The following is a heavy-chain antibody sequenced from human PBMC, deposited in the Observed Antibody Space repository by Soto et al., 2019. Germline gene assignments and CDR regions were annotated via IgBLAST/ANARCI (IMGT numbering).Heavy chain of an antibody. J-gene: IGHJ6*02. Sequence: QVQLVQSGAEVKKPGASVKVSCKASGYTFTSYAMHWVRQAPGQRLEWMGWINAGNGNTKYSQKLQGRVTITRDTSASTAYMKMTTLISEDTAVSYCAMYSSSWCCFDPRDSWGQGTTVTVSS. V-gene: IGHV1-3*01. CDR1: GYTFTSYA. CDR2: INAGNGNT. D-gene: IGHD6-13*01. CDR3: AMYSSSWCCFDPRDS.